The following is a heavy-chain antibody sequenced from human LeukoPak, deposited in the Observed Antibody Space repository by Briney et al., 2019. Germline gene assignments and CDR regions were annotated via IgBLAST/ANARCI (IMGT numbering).Heavy chain of an antibody. Sequence: PSETLSLTCAVYGGSFIGYYWSWIRQPPGKGLEWIGEINHSGSTNYNPSLKSLVTISVDTSKNQFSLKLSSVTAADTAVYYCARRGHPRHIVVVAAATKANWFDPWGQGTLVTVSS. CDR3: ARRGHPRHIVVVAAATKANWFDP. D-gene: IGHD2-15*01. CDR1: GGSFIGYY. CDR2: INHSGST. V-gene: IGHV4-34*01. J-gene: IGHJ5*02.